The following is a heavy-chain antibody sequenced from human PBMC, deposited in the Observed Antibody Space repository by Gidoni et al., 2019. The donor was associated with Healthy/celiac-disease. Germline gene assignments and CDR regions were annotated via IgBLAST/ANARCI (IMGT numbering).Heavy chain of an antibody. CDR2: RSYEGSNK. CDR1: GFTFSSYG. J-gene: IGHJ6*02. CDR3: AKDKRRTYCSSTSCYYYGMDV. Sequence: QVQLVESGGGVVQPGRSLRLSCAASGFTFSSYGMHWARQAPGNGLEWVAIRSYEGSNKYYADSVKGRFTISRENSKNTLYLQMNSRRAEDTAVYYCAKDKRRTYCSSTSCYYYGMDVWGQGTTVTVSS. V-gene: IGHV3-30*18. D-gene: IGHD2-2*01.